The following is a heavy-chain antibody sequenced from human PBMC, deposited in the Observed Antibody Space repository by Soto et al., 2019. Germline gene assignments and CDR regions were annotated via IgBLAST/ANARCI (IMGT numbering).Heavy chain of an antibody. CDR3: AKGTQTYYYDSSGYTQRNYYYYGMDV. J-gene: IGHJ6*02. Sequence: GGSLRLSCAASGFTFSSYAMSWVRQAPGKXLEWVSAISGSGGSTYYADSVKGRFTISRDNSKNTLYLQMNSLRAEDTAVYYCAKGTQTYYYDSSGYTQRNYYYYGMDVWGQGTTVTVSS. CDR2: ISGSGGST. V-gene: IGHV3-23*01. D-gene: IGHD3-22*01. CDR1: GFTFSSYA.